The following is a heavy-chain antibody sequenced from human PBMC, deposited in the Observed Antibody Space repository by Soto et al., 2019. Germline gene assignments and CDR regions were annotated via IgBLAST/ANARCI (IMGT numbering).Heavy chain of an antibody. CDR3: TTHEGSRYGAPSGALHV. CDR1: GDSIFSGSNY. Sequence: QLQLQESGPGLVKPSGTLSLTCSVSGDSIFSGSNYWSWIRQPPGKGLEWLGSISSRGKTYYNPSLKSRATVSADTSKNQFSLNLNSVAAADTAMYYCTTHEGSRYGAPSGALHVWGLGTMVTVSS. J-gene: IGHJ3*01. V-gene: IGHV4-39*01. D-gene: IGHD3-16*02. CDR2: ISSRGKT.